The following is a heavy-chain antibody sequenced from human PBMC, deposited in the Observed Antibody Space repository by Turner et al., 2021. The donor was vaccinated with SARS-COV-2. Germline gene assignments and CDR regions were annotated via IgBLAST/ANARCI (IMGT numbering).Heavy chain of an antibody. V-gene: IGHV4-39*01. CDR2: IYYSGST. J-gene: IGHJ5*02. CDR3: APSPITMVRGVIAFGWFDP. Sequence: QLQLQESGPGRVKPSETLSLTCTAPGGPISSSSYYWGWIRQPPGKGLEWIGSIYYSGSTYYNPSLKSRVTISVDTSKNQFSLKLSSVTAADTAVYYCAPSPITMVRGVIAFGWFDPWGQGTLVTVSS. D-gene: IGHD3-10*01. CDR1: GGPISSSSYY.